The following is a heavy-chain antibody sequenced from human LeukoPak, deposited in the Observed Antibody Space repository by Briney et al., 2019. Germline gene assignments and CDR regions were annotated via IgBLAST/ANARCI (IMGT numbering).Heavy chain of an antibody. Sequence: ASVKVSCKASGYTFTGYYMHWVRRAPGQGLEWMGRINPNSGGTNYAQKFQGRVTMTRDTSISTAYMELSRLRSDDTAVYYCARGLMEHITLGARFDYWGQGTLVTVSS. V-gene: IGHV1-2*06. D-gene: IGHD1-26*01. CDR1: GYTFTGYY. J-gene: IGHJ4*02. CDR3: ARGLMEHITLGARFDY. CDR2: INPNSGGT.